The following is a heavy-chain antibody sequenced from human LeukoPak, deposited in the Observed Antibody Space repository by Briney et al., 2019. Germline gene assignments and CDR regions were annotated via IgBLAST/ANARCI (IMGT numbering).Heavy chain of an antibody. CDR1: GYTFTGYY. Sequence: ASVKVSCKASGYTFTGYYMHWVRQAPGQGLEWMGRINPNSGGTNYAQKFQGRVTMTRDTSISTAYMELSRLRSDDTAVYYCARDKIAALGYDNWFDPWGQGTLVTVSS. CDR2: INPNSGGT. D-gene: IGHD6-6*01. J-gene: IGHJ5*02. CDR3: ARDKIAALGYDNWFDP. V-gene: IGHV1-2*06.